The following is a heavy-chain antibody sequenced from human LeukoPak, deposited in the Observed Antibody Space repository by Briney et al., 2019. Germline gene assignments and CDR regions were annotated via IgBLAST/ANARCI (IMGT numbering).Heavy chain of an antibody. Sequence: ASVKVSCKASGYTFTGYYMHWVRQAPGQGLEWMGWINPNSGGTNYTQKVQGRVTMTRDTSLSTAYMELSRLRCDDTAVYYCARDSGSYYGLAEYWGQGTLVAVSS. CDR2: INPNSGGT. CDR3: ARDSGSYYGLAEY. J-gene: IGHJ4*02. V-gene: IGHV1-2*02. D-gene: IGHD1-26*01. CDR1: GYTFTGYY.